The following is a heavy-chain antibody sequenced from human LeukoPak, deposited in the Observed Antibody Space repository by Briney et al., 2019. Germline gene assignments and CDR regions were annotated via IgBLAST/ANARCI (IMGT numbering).Heavy chain of an antibody. CDR2: MNPNRGNT. D-gene: IGHD6-13*01. J-gene: IGHJ4*02. CDR3: AGVGIAAAGGLDY. V-gene: IGHV1-8*03. Sequence: ASVKVSCKASGYTFTSYDINWVRQAPGQGLEWMGWMNPNRGNTGYAQKFQGRVTITRNTSISTAYMELSSLRSEDTAVYYCAGVGIAAAGGLDYWGQGTLVTVSS. CDR1: GYTFTSYD.